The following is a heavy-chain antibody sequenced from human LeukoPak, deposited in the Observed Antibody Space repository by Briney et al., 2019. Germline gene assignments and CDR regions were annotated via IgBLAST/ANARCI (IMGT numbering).Heavy chain of an antibody. D-gene: IGHD3-10*01. CDR3: ARGRTVRGVIKFYYYMDV. CDR2: INYSGST. Sequence: SETLSLTCAVYGGSFSGYYWSWIRQPPGKGLEWIGEINYSGSTNYNPSLKSRVTISVDTSKNQFSLKLSSVTAADTAVYYCARGRTVRGVIKFYYYMDVWGKGTTVTVSS. V-gene: IGHV4-34*01. J-gene: IGHJ6*03. CDR1: GGSFSGYY.